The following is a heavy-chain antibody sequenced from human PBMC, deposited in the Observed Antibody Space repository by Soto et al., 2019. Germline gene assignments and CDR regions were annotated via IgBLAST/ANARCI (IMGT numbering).Heavy chain of an antibody. CDR1: GYSFTSYW. D-gene: IGHD3-3*01. CDR3: ARHAYDFWSGHPNPRYYYGMDV. V-gene: IGHV5-51*01. Sequence: GESLKISCKGSGYSFTSYWIGWVRQMPGKSLEWMGIIYPGDSNTRYSPSLQGQVTISVDKSISTAYLQWSSLKATDTAMYYCARHAYDFWSGHPNPRYYYGMDVWGQGTTVTVSS. J-gene: IGHJ6*02. CDR2: IYPGDSNT.